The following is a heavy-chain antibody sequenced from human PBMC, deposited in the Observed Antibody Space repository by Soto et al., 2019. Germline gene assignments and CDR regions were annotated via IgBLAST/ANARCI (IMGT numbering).Heavy chain of an antibody. CDR1: GFTFSSYA. V-gene: IGHV3-23*01. CDR3: AKGGRPRMEMITMIVVVMTLAIGFDY. CDR2: ISGSGGST. J-gene: IGHJ4*02. D-gene: IGHD3-22*01. Sequence: GGSLRLSCAASGFTFSSYAMSWVRQAPGKGLEWVSAISGSGGSTYYADSVKGRFTISRDNSKNTLYLQMNSLRAEDTAVYYCAKGGRPRMEMITMIVVVMTLAIGFDYWGQGTLVTVSS.